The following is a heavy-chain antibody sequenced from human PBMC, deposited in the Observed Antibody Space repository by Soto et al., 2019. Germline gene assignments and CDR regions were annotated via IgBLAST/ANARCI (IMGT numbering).Heavy chain of an antibody. CDR2: ISGSGGST. CDR1: GFTFSLYV. J-gene: IGHJ4*02. V-gene: IGHV3-23*01. Sequence: PGGSLRLACAASGFTFSLYVMSWVLQAPGKGLEWVSAISGSGGSTYYADSVKGRFTISRDNSKNTLYLQMNSLRAEDTAVYYCAKVEDGVAVAGSNFDYWGQGTLVTVSS. CDR3: AKVEDGVAVAGSNFDY. D-gene: IGHD6-19*01.